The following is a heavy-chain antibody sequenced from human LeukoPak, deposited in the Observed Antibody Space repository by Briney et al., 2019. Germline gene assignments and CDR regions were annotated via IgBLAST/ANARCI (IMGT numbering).Heavy chain of an antibody. J-gene: IGHJ3*02. CDR3: ASFDGKHDTFDI. V-gene: IGHV4-59*01. Sequence: SETLSLTCNVSGGSMSNIFWTWMRQPPGKGLEWIGHVYSTGSTNYNPSLKSRVTISVDTSKNQFSLKLSSVTAADTAVYYCASFDGKHDTFDIWGQGTMVTVSS. CDR2: VYSTGST. CDR1: GGSMSNIF. D-gene: IGHD1-26*01.